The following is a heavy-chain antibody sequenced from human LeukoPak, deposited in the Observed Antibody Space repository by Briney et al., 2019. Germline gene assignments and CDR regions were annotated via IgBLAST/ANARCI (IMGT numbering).Heavy chain of an antibody. CDR3: ARVGGYCSGGSCYFFDY. CDR2: ISSSSSYI. D-gene: IGHD2-15*01. CDR1: GFTFSSYS. J-gene: IGHJ4*02. V-gene: IGHV3-21*01. Sequence: GSLRLSCAASGFTFSSYSMNWVRQAPGKGLEWVSSISSSSSYIYYADSVKGRFTISRDNAKNSLYLQMNSLRAEDTAVYYCARVGGYCSGGSCYFFDYWGQGTLVTVSS.